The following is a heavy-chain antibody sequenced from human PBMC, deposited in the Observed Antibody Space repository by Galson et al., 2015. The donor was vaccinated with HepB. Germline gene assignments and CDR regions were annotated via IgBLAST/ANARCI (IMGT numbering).Heavy chain of an antibody. J-gene: IGHJ4*02. CDR1: GYTLTELS. CDR2: FDPEDGET. D-gene: IGHD2-15*01. Sequence: SVKVSCKVSGYTLTELSMHWVRQAPGKGLEWMGGFDPEDGETIYAQKFQGRVTMTEDTSTDTAYMELSSLRSEDTAVYYCAMYPVSQVVVAATQEFFDYWGQGTLVTVSS. V-gene: IGHV1-24*01. CDR3: AMYPVSQVVVAATQEFFDY.